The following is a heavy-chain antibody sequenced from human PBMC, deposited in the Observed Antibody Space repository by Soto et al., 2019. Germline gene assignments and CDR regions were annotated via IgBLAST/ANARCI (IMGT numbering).Heavy chain of an antibody. CDR2: IYYSGST. V-gene: IGHV4-34*01. Sequence: SETLSLTCAVYGGSFSDYYWSWIRQPPGKGLEWIGSIYYSGSTYYNPSLNSRVTVSVDTSKNQFSLKVTSVTAADTAVYYCARLHGYCISSSCHGHYAMDVWGQGTTVTVSS. J-gene: IGHJ6*02. CDR3: ARLHGYCISSSCHGHYAMDV. CDR1: GGSFSDYY. D-gene: IGHD2-2*01.